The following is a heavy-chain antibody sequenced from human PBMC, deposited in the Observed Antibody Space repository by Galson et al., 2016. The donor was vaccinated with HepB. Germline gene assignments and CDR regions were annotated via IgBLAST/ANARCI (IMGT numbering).Heavy chain of an antibody. CDR1: GGSISGGTYY. Sequence: SETLSLTCTVSGGSISGGTYYWGWIRQPPGKGLEWIGTIYSGGRTYYNPSLMSRLTISVDTSKNQFSLRLSSVTAADTAVYYCARHGRTAAVECDYWGQGTLVTVSS. J-gene: IGHJ4*02. CDR3: ARHGRTAAVECDY. CDR2: IYSGGRT. D-gene: IGHD6-13*01. V-gene: IGHV4-39*01.